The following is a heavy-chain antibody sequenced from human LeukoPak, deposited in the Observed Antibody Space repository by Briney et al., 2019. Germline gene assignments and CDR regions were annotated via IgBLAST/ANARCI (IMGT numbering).Heavy chain of an antibody. CDR1: GGSISGYY. CDR3: ASHYYDSSGLVDY. J-gene: IGHJ4*02. CDR2: IYYSGST. V-gene: IGHV4-59*01. Sequence: SETLSLTCTVSGGSISGYYWSWIRQPPGKGLEWIGYIYYSGSTNYNPSLKSRVTISVDTSKNQFSLKLSSVTAADTAVYYCASHYYDSSGLVDYWSQGTLVTVSS. D-gene: IGHD3-22*01.